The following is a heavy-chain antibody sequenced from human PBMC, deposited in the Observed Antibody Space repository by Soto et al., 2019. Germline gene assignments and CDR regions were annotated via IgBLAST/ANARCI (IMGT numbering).Heavy chain of an antibody. Sequence: ETLSLTCSVSGDSISSSYWAWIRQPPGKGLEWIGYISYSGSTNYNPSLKSRVTIFVHTSGNQFSLSLSSVTAADTAVYYCGRLGGYYQAFDQWGRGTLVTVSS. D-gene: IGHD3-3*01. V-gene: IGHV4-59*01. J-gene: IGHJ4*02. CDR1: GDSISSSY. CDR2: ISYSGST. CDR3: GRLGGYYQAFDQ.